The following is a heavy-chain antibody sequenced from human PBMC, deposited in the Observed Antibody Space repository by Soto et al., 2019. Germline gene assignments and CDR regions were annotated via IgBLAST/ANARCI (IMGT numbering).Heavy chain of an antibody. CDR2: FDPEDGET. V-gene: IGHV1-24*01. D-gene: IGHD6-19*01. Sequence: ASVKVSCKVSGYTLTELSMHWVRQAPGKGLEWMGGFDPEDGETIYAQKFQGRVTMTEDTSTDTAYMELSSLRSEDTAVYYCATPLYIAVARGAFDIWGQGTMVTVSS. CDR3: ATPLYIAVARGAFDI. CDR1: GYTLTELS. J-gene: IGHJ3*02.